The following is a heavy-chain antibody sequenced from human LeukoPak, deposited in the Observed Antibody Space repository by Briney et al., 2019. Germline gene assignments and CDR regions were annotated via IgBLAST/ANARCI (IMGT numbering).Heavy chain of an antibody. CDR3: ATVTVTTLAIDY. CDR1: GYTLTELS. D-gene: IGHD4-17*01. CDR2: FDPEDGET. V-gene: IGHV1-24*01. Sequence: ATVKVSCKVSGYTLTELSKHWVRQAPGKGLEWMGGFDPEDGETIYAQKFQGRVTMTEDTSTDTAYMELSSLRSEDTAVYYCATVTVTTLAIDYWGQGTLVTVSS. J-gene: IGHJ4*02.